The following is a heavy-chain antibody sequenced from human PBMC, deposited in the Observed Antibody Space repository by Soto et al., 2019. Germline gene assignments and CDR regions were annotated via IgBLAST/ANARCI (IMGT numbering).Heavy chain of an antibody. D-gene: IGHD3-16*01. J-gene: IGHJ3*02. CDR2: IYYSGST. CDR3: ARILREKGNAFDI. Sequence: SETLSLTCTVSGGSISSSSYYWGWIRQPPGKGLEWIGSIYYSGSTYYNPSLKSRVTISVDTSKNQFSLKRSSVTAADTAVYYCARILREKGNAFDIWGQGTMVTVSS. CDR1: GGSISSSSYY. V-gene: IGHV4-39*01.